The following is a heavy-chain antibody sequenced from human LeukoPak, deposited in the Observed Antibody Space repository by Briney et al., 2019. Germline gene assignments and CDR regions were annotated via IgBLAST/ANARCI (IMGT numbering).Heavy chain of an antibody. Sequence: ASVKVSCKASGYIFTGYYMHWVRQAPGQGLEWMGWINPNSGDTNYSQKFQGRVTMTRDTSISTAYMELSRLRSDDTAVYYCARGTSSSSWIGFYYYYYMDVWGKGTTVTVSS. J-gene: IGHJ6*03. CDR3: ARGTSSSSWIGFYYYYYMDV. CDR2: INPNSGDT. D-gene: IGHD6-13*01. V-gene: IGHV1-2*02. CDR1: GYIFTGYY.